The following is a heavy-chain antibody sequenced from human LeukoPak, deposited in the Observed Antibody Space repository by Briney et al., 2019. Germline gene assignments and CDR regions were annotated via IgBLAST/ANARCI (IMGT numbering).Heavy chain of an antibody. J-gene: IGHJ6*03. D-gene: IGHD3-3*02. CDR1: GFTFDDYA. CDR2: ISWNSGSI. Sequence: PGRSLRLSCAASGFTFDDYAMHWVRQAPGKGLEWVLGISWNSGSIGYADSVKGRFTISRDNAKNSLYLQMNSLRAEDTALYYCAKDLSALLPGAHNYMDVWGKGTTVTISS. V-gene: IGHV3-9*01. CDR3: AKDLSALLPGAHNYMDV.